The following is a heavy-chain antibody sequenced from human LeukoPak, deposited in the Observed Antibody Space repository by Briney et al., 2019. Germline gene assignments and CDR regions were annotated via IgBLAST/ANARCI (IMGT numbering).Heavy chain of an antibody. V-gene: IGHV4-59*01. CDR2: IYYSGST. CDR1: GGSISSYY. D-gene: IGHD3-3*01. J-gene: IGHJ5*02. Sequence: SETLSLTCTVSGGSISSYYWSWIRQPPGKGLEWIGYIYYSGSTNYNPSLKSRVTISVDTSKNQFSLKLSSVTAADTAVYYCARVHYDFWSGYYSGNWFDPWGQGTLVTVSS. CDR3: ARVHYDFWSGYYSGNWFDP.